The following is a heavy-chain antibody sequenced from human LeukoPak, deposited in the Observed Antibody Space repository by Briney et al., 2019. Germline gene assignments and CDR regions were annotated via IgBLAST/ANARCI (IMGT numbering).Heavy chain of an antibody. Sequence: GGSLRLSCAASGFTFSSYAMHWVRQAPGKGLEWVAVISYDGSNKYYADSVKGRFTISRDNSKNTLYLQMNSLRAEDTAVYYCARGWTKQKYYYDSSGYYFDYWGQGTLVTVSS. CDR1: GFTFSSYA. CDR3: ARGWTKQKYYYDSSGYYFDY. CDR2: ISYDGSNK. J-gene: IGHJ4*02. D-gene: IGHD3-22*01. V-gene: IGHV3-30-3*01.